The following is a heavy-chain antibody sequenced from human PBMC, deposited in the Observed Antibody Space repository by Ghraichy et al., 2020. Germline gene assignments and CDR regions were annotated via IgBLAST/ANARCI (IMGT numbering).Heavy chain of an antibody. CDR1: GFTFSIYG. CDR2: ISSTGGSK. D-gene: IGHD1-26*01. Sequence: GESLNISCSASGFTFSIYGMHWVRQTPGKGLEYVASISSTGGSKYHTDSVKGRFTISRDNSKNTLYLQLSNLRPDDTAVYYCVKDFGIAGIYYFDFWGQGSLFTVSS. V-gene: IGHV3-64D*06. CDR3: VKDFGIAGIYYFDF. J-gene: IGHJ4*02.